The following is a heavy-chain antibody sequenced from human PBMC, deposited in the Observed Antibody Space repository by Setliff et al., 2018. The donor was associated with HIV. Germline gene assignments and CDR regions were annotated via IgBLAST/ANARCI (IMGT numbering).Heavy chain of an antibody. CDR3: ARGELDLDY. V-gene: IGHV7-4-1*02. J-gene: IGHJ4*02. CDR1: GYTFNTYP. D-gene: IGHD1-1*01. Sequence: ASVKVSCKASGYTFNTYPINWIRQAPGQGLEWMGWINTNTGSPRFAQGFRGRFGFSLDTSVSTAYLQISSLKAEDTAVYYCARGELDLDYWGQGTLVTVSS. CDR2: INTNTGSP.